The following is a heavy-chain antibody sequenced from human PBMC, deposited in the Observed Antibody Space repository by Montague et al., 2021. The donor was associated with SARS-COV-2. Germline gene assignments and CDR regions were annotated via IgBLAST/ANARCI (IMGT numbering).Heavy chain of an antibody. D-gene: IGHD3-16*02. Sequence: SETLSLTCAVYGGSFSDYYWSWIRQPPGKGLEWIGEINHSGSTNYNPSLRSRVTISVDTSKNQFSLNLRSVTAADTAVYYCARSVVGGTYRHTRWFDPWGQGTLVTVFS. V-gene: IGHV4-34*01. CDR3: ARSVVGGTYRHTRWFDP. J-gene: IGHJ5*02. CDR2: INHSGST. CDR1: GGSFSDYY.